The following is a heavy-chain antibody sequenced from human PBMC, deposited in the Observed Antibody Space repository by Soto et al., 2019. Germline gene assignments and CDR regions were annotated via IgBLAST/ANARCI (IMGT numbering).Heavy chain of an antibody. V-gene: IGHV3-30-3*01. J-gene: IGHJ6*02. CDR3: ARDGEGSAAAGPYGMDV. Sequence: PGGSLRLSCAASGFTFSSYAMHWVRQAPGKGLEWVAVISYDGSNKYYADSVKGRFTISRDNSKNTLYLQMNSLRAEDTAVYYCARDGEGSAAAGPYGMDVWGQGTTVTVSS. CDR2: ISYDGSNK. CDR1: GFTFSSYA. D-gene: IGHD6-13*01.